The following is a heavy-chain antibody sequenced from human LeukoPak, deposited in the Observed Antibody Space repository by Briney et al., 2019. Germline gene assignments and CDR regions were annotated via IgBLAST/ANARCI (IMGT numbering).Heavy chain of an antibody. V-gene: IGHV1-8*01. D-gene: IGHD3-3*01. J-gene: IGHJ6*02. CDR2: MNPKSGNT. CDR3: TRGRGFLEGLAV. CDR1: GYTFTNYD. Sequence: ASVKVSCKASGYTFTNYDIHWVRQATGQGLEWMGWMNPKSGNTGYAQRFQGRVTMTRNTSITTAYIDLRSLKSDDTAIYYCTRGRGFLEGLAVWGQGTTVTVFS.